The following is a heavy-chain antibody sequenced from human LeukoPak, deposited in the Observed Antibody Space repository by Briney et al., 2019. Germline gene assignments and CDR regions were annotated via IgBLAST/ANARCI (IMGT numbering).Heavy chain of an antibody. CDR3: TTGIRGD. CDR2: IASKTDGGAT. J-gene: IGHJ4*02. Sequence: GGSLRLSCSASGLAVTNAWMNWVRQAPGEGLDWVGRIASKTDGGATDYAAPVKGRFTISRDDSKNTLNLQMNSLKTEDTAVYYCTTGIRGDWGQGTLVTVSS. V-gene: IGHV3-15*07. D-gene: IGHD3-10*01. CDR1: GLAVTNAW.